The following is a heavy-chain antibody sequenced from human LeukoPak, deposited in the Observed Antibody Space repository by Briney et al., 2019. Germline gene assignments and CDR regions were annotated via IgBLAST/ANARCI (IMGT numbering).Heavy chain of an antibody. CDR3: AKRLDDYSNYEAPAYYFDY. V-gene: IGHV3-48*01. D-gene: IGHD4-11*01. Sequence: GGSLRLSCAASGFTFSSYSMNWVRQAPGKGLEWVSYISSSSSTIYYADSVKGRFTISRDNAKNTLYLQMNSLRAEDTAVYYCAKRLDDYSNYEAPAYYFDYWGQGTLVTVSS. CDR1: GFTFSSYS. CDR2: ISSSSSTI. J-gene: IGHJ4*02.